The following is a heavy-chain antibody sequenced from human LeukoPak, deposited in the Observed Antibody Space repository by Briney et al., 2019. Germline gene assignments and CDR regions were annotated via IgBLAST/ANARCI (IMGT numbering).Heavy chain of an antibody. CDR1: GYTFTGYY. CDR3: ARANALYCSSTSCLFDY. J-gene: IGHJ4*02. Sequence: GASVKVSCKASGYTFTGYYMHWVRQAPGQGLERMAWINPNSGGTYYAQNFHDRITMTRDTSISTAYMGLSRLRSDDTAIYYCARANALYCSSTSCLFDYWGQGTLVTVSS. CDR2: INPNSGGT. D-gene: IGHD2-2*01. V-gene: IGHV1-2*02.